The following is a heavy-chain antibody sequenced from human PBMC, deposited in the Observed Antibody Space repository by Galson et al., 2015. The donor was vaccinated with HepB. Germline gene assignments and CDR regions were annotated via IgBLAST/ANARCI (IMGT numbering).Heavy chain of an antibody. CDR2: IYSGGAT. J-gene: IGHJ4*02. CDR3: AGDLRGYFDS. CDR1: GFTVSSDY. V-gene: IGHV3-66*02. Sequence: SLRLSCAASGFTVSSDYMTWVRQAPGKGLEWVSVIYSGGATYYADSVEGRFTISRDNSRNTLYLQMNSLRIEDSSVYFCAGDLRGYFDSWGQGTLVTVSS. D-gene: IGHD3-10*01.